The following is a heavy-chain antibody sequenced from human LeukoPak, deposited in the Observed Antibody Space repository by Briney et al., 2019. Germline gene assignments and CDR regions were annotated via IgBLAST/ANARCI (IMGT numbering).Heavy chain of an antibody. CDR1: GYRFRSYW. Sequence: GESLKISCKGSGYRFRSYWIGWVRQMPGKGLEWMGIIYPGDSDTRYSPSFQGQVTISADKSISTAYLQWSSLKASDTAMYYCARQVTTSWFDPWGQGTLVTVSS. CDR3: ARQVTTSWFDP. D-gene: IGHD4-17*01. V-gene: IGHV5-51*01. J-gene: IGHJ5*02. CDR2: IYPGDSDT.